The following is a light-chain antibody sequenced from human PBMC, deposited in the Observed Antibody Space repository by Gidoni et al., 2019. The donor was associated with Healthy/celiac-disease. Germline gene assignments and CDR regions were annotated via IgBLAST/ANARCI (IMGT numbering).Light chain of an antibody. J-gene: IGLJ2*01. V-gene: IGLV7-43*01. CDR1: TGAVTSGYY. Sequence: QTVVTKEPSLTVSPGGTVTLTCASSTGAVTSGYYPTRFQQKPGPAPMALTYSTSNKHSWTPARFSRSLLGSEAALTRSGVQPEDEAEYCCLLYYGGAQLVFGGGTKLTVL. CDR3: LLYYGGAQLV. CDR2: STS.